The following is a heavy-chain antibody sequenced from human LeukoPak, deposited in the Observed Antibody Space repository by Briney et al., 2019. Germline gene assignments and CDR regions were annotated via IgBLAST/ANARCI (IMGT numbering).Heavy chain of an antibody. CDR3: ARDYRSYDILTGYYPSGMDV. V-gene: IGHV1-69*06. J-gene: IGHJ6*04. CDR1: GGTFSSYA. D-gene: IGHD3-9*01. CDR2: IIPIFGTA. Sequence: SVKVSCKASGGTFSSYAISWVRQAPGPGLEWMGGIIPIFGTANYAQKFQGRVTITADKSTSTAYMELSSLRSEDTAVYYCARDYRSYDILTGYYPSGMDVWGKGTTVTVSS.